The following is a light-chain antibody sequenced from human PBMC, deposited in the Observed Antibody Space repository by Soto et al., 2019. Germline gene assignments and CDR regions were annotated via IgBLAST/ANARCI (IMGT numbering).Light chain of an antibody. V-gene: IGKV3-15*01. CDR3: QQYNTRWT. CDR2: GAS. CDR1: QSVGSN. Sequence: EIVMTQSPATLSVSPGERATLSCRARQSVGSNLAWYQQKPGQAPRLLIYGASTRAAAIPARFSGSGSGTEFTLIISSLQSEDSAVYFCQQYNTRWTFGPGTKLEIK. J-gene: IGKJ1*01.